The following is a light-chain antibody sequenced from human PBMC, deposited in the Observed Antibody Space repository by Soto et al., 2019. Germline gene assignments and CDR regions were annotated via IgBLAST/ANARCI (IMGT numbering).Light chain of an antibody. J-gene: IGKJ4*01. CDR2: DAS. Sequence: EIVLTQSPGTLSLSPGERATLSCRASQSVDNNYLAWFQQKPGQAPRLLIYDASSRATGIPDGFSGSGSGTDFTLTISRLEPEDFAVYSCQQCAHSPLTFGGGTKVEIK. CDR3: QQCAHSPLT. CDR1: QSVDNNY. V-gene: IGKV3-20*01.